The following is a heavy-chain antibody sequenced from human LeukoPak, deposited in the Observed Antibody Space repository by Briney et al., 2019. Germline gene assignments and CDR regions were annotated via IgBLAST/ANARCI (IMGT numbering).Heavy chain of an antibody. CDR1: GFTFSSDA. CDR2: ISGSGDGT. CDR3: AKDKGIHGAEVFDY. J-gene: IGHJ4*02. Sequence: PGRSLRLSCAASGFTFSSDAMSWVRQAPGKGLEWVPTISGSGDGTYYANSVKGRFTISRDNSKNTLYLQVNSLRAEDTAVYYCAKDKGIHGAEVFDYWGQGTLVTVTS. V-gene: IGHV3-23*01. D-gene: IGHD5-18*01.